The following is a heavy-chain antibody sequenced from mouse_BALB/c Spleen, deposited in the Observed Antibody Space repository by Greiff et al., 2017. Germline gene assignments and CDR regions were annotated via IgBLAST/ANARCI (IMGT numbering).Heavy chain of an antibody. J-gene: IGHJ4*01. D-gene: IGHD5-5*01. CDR3: ARDYLYYAMDY. CDR2: IDPANGNT. V-gene: IGHV14-3*02. Sequence: EVKLMESGAELVKPGASVKLSCTASGFNIKDTYMHWVKQRPEQGLEWIGRIDPANGNTKYDPKFQGKATITADTSSNTAYLQLSSLTSEDTAVYYCARDYLYYAMDYWGQGTSVTVSS. CDR1: GFNIKDTY.